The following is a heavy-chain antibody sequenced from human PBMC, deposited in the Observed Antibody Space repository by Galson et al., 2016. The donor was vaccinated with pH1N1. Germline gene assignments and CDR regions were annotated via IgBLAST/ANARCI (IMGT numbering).Heavy chain of an antibody. D-gene: IGHD4-17*01. CDR2: IKSNNEGGTA. J-gene: IGHJ3*01. CDR1: GFTFRDAW. V-gene: IGHV3-15*01. CDR3: APDWGTVTSWIVALDL. Sequence: SLRLSCAASGFTFRDAWMTWVRQAPGKGLEWVGRIKSNNEGGTAEYAAPVKGRFTISRNDSENMQYLQMNSLKTEDTAVYYCAPDWGTVTSWIVALDLWGRGTMVTVSS.